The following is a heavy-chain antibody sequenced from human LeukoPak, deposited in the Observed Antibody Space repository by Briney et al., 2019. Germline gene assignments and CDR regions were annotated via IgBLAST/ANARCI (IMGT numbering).Heavy chain of an antibody. V-gene: IGHV4-34*01. CDR3: VRAPWRYSYGYNY. D-gene: IGHD5-18*01. J-gene: IGHJ4*02. Sequence: SETLSLTCAVYGGSFSGYYWSWIRQPPGRGLEWIGEINHSGSTNYNPSLKSRVTISVDTSKNQFSLKLSSVTAADTAVHYCVRAPWRYSYGYNYWGQGTLVTVSS. CDR1: GGSFSGYY. CDR2: INHSGST.